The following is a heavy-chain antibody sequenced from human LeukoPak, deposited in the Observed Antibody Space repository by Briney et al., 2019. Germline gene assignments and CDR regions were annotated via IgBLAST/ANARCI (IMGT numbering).Heavy chain of an antibody. V-gene: IGHV4-30-4*08. CDR1: GGSISSGDYY. D-gene: IGHD2-2*03. CDR2: IYYSGST. Sequence: SQTLSLTCTVSGGSISSGDYYWSWIRQPPGKGLEWIGYIYYSGSTYYNPSLKSRVTISVDTSKNQFSLKLSSVTAADTAVYYCARGGGYCSSTSCYPRGWFDPWGQGTPVTVSS. CDR3: ARGGGYCSSTSCYPRGWFDP. J-gene: IGHJ5*02.